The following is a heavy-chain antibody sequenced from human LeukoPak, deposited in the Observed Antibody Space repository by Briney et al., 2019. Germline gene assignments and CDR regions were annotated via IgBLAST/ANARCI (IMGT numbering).Heavy chain of an antibody. CDR3: ARGDYDRDI. Sequence: SETLSLTCAVYGGSFSGYYWSWIRQPPGKGLEWIGEINHSGSTNYNPSLKRRVTISVDTSKNQFSLKLSSVTAADTAVYYCARGDYDRDIWGQGTMVTVSS. D-gene: IGHD3-16*01. CDR1: GGSFSGYY. V-gene: IGHV4-34*01. CDR2: INHSGST. J-gene: IGHJ3*02.